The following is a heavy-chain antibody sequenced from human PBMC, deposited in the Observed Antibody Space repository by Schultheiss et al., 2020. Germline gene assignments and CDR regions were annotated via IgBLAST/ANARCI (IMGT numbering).Heavy chain of an antibody. J-gene: IGHJ4*02. Sequence: GESLKISCAASGFTFSSYDMHWVRQATGKGLEWVSAIGTAGDPYYPGSVKGRFTISRDNSKNTLYLQMNSLRAEDTAVYYCAKDDLSGSSTSCYGYWGQGTLVTVSS. CDR1: GFTFSSYD. V-gene: IGHV3-13*05. CDR2: IGTAGDP. D-gene: IGHD2-2*01. CDR3: AKDDLSGSSTSCYGY.